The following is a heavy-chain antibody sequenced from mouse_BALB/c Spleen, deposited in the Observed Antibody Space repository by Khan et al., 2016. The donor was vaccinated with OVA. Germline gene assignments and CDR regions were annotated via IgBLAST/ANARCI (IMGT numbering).Heavy chain of an antibody. CDR3: ARAYYWYDGYDAMDY. D-gene: IGHD2-14*01. J-gene: IGHJ4*01. CDR2: IWGGGNT. Sequence: QVQLKQSGPGLVAPSQGLSLTCTVSGFSLSRYNIHWIRQPPGKGLEWLGMIWGGGNTNYNSTLKIRLSLSKDNSKSPVLLKMDSLRTDDTAMYFCARAYYWYDGYDAMDYWGQGTLVTVSS. V-gene: IGHV2-6-4*01. CDR1: GFSLSRYN.